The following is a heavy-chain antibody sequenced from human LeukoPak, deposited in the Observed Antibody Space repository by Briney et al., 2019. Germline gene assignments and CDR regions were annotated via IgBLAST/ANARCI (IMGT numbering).Heavy chain of an antibody. D-gene: IGHD6-19*01. Sequence: PGGSLRLSCAASGFTFSSYAMHWVRQAPGKGLEWVAVISYDGSNKYYADSVKGRFTISRDNSKNTLYLQMNSLRAEDTAVYYCAKDRPPYIAVAGGFDYWGQGTLVTVSS. CDR3: AKDRPPYIAVAGGFDY. V-gene: IGHV3-30*04. J-gene: IGHJ4*02. CDR2: ISYDGSNK. CDR1: GFTFSSYA.